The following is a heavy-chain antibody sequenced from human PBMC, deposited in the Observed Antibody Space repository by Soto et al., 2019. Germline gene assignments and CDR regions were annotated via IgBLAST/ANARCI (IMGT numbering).Heavy chain of an antibody. Sequence: QVQLVQSGAEVKKPGSSVKVSCKASGDTFSSYTITWVRQAPGQGLEWLGMIMLNRDLPNYAQKFQGRVTITADKSTRTAPMEVNSLTSEDTAVYFCASSLPQSPGTTYYYMDVWGKGTTVTVSS. CDR1: GDTFSSYT. CDR2: IMLNRDLP. J-gene: IGHJ6*03. CDR3: ASSLPQSPGTTYYYMDV. V-gene: IGHV1-69*02. D-gene: IGHD1-1*01.